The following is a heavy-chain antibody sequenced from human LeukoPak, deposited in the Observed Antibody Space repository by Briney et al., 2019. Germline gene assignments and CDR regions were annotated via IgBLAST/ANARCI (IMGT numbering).Heavy chain of an antibody. J-gene: IGHJ4*02. V-gene: IGHV3-74*01. CDR3: ARTKDYYDSSGCFDY. CDR2: INTDGSST. CDR1: GFTFSSYW. D-gene: IGHD3-22*01. Sequence: GGPLRLSCAASGFTFSSYWMHWVRQATGEGRVWVSRINTDGSSTSYADSVKGRFTISRDNAKNTLYLQMNSLRAEDTAVYYCARTKDYYDSSGCFDYWGQGTLVTVSS.